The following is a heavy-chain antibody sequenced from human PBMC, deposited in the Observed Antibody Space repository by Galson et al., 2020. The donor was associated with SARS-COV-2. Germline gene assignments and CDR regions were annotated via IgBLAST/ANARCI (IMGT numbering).Heavy chain of an antibody. V-gene: IGHV3-48*01. Sequence: GGSLRLSCAVSGFTFSTYSMNWVRQAPGKGLEWISYIGRDGNILYYGDSVKGRFTISIDNAKNSLYLQMNSLTAEDTAVYYCATDRAYSFANWGHRTLVTVSS. D-gene: IGHD4-4*01. CDR1: GFTFSTYS. J-gene: IGHJ4*01. CDR3: ATDRAYSFAN. CDR2: IGRDGNIL.